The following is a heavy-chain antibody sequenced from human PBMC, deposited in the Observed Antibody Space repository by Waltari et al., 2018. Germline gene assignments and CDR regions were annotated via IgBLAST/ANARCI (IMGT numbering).Heavy chain of an antibody. J-gene: IGHJ4*02. CDR1: GVTVSNNY. V-gene: IGHV3-53*01. D-gene: IGHD2-21*02. CDR3: ARNQVETALGY. Sequence: EVQLVESGGGLIQPGGSLRLSGVASGVTVSNNYMTWLRQAPGKGLELVSLIYSGGTTYYADSVRGRFTISRDGSKNTVYLQMNSLRAEDTAVYFCARNQVETALGYWGQGTLVTVSS. CDR2: IYSGGTT.